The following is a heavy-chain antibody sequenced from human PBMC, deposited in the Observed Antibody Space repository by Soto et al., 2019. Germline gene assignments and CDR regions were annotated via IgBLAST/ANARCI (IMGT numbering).Heavy chain of an antibody. CDR1: GYSFTSYW. J-gene: IGHJ6*02. CDR3: ASTILSSGWIYGMDV. Sequence: AGESLKISCKGSGYSFTSYWIGWVRQMPGKGLEWMGIIYPGDSDTRYSPSFQGQVTISADKSISTAYLQWSSLKASDTAMYYCASTILSSGWIYGMDVWGQGTTVTVSS. CDR2: IYPGDSDT. D-gene: IGHD6-19*01. V-gene: IGHV5-51*01.